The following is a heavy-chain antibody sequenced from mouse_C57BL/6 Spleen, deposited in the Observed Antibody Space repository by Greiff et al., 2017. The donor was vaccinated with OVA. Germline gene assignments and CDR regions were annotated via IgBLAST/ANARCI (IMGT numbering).Heavy chain of an antibody. CDR2: IYPSDSAT. CDR3: ARQNWDRDFDY. D-gene: IGHD4-1*01. Sequence: QVQLQQPGAELVRPGSSVKLSCKASGYTFTSYWMDWVKQRPGQGLEWIGNIYPSDSATHYNQKFKDKSTLTVDKSSSTAYMQLSSLTSEDSAVYYCARQNWDRDFDYWGQGTTLTVSS. CDR1: GYTFTSYW. J-gene: IGHJ2*01. V-gene: IGHV1-61*01.